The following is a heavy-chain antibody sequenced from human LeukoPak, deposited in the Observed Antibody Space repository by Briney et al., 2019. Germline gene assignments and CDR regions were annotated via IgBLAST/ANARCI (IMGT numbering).Heavy chain of an antibody. V-gene: IGHV4-39*01. CDR3: AATYYYDSSSYY. J-gene: IGHJ4*02. CDR2: IYYSGST. CDR1: GGSISSSSYY. D-gene: IGHD3-22*01. Sequence: SETLSLTCTVSGGSISSSSYYWGWIRQPPGKGLEWIGSIYYSGSTYYNPSLKSRVTISVDTSKNQFSLKLSSVTAADTAVYYCAATYYYDSSSYYWGQGTLVAVSS.